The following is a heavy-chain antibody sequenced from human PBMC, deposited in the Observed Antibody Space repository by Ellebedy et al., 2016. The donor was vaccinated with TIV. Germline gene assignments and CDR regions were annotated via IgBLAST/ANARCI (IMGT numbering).Heavy chain of an antibody. CDR2: IQSKTDGGTK. CDR3: TNRLYDSSGYYPFDY. Sequence: GESLKISCAASGFTFNNAWMNWVRQAPGKGLEWVGRIQSKTDGGTKDYAAPVKGRFTISRDDSKNTLYLQMNSLKTEDTAVYYCTNRLYDSSGYYPFDYWGQGTLVTVSS. V-gene: IGHV3-15*07. CDR1: GFTFNNAW. D-gene: IGHD3-22*01. J-gene: IGHJ4*02.